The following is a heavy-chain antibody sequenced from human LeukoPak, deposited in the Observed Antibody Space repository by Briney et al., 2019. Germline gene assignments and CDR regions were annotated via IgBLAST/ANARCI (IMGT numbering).Heavy chain of an antibody. CDR3: ARGLLGNSGYSPYDV. V-gene: IGHV1-46*01. CDR1: GYTFTTYY. J-gene: IGHJ3*01. Sequence: ASVKVSCKASGYTFTTYYMHWVRQAPGQGLDWMGIINVGAGTTSFARKFQGRVTMTRDTSTSTVYMDLGSLRSDDTAVYYCARGLLGNSGYSPYDVWGQGTMVTVSS. CDR2: INVGAGTT. D-gene: IGHD3-22*01.